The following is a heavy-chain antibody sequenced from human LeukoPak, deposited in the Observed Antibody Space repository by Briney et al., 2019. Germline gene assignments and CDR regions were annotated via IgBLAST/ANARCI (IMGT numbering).Heavy chain of an antibody. CDR1: GYTFTGYY. Sequence: ASVKVSCKASGYTFTGYYMHWVRQAPGQGLEWMGWINPNSGGTNYAQKFQGRVTMTRDTSISTAYMELSRLRSDDTAVYYCARDLTDSTSLGYWGQGTLVTVSS. J-gene: IGHJ4*02. CDR2: INPNSGGT. V-gene: IGHV1-2*02. D-gene: IGHD3-22*01. CDR3: ARDLTDSTSLGY.